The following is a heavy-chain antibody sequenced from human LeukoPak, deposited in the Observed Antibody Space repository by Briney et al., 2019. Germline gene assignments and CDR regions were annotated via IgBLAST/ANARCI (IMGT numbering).Heavy chain of an antibody. J-gene: IGHJ4*02. CDR1: GFTFSSYA. D-gene: IGHD5-24*01. V-gene: IGHV3-23*01. Sequence: GGSLRLSCAASGFTFSSYAMSWVRQATGEGLEWVSTISGGAGSTYYADSVKGNFTISRDNSKNMLYLQMNSLRADDTAVYYCAKALEDGYNYGPFYYWGEGTLVTVSS. CDR2: ISGGAGST. CDR3: AKALEDGYNYGPFYY.